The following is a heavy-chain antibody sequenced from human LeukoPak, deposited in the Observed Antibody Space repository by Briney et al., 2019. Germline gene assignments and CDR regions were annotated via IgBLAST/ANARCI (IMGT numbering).Heavy chain of an antibody. CDR2: ISTSGSTI. J-gene: IGHJ4*02. CDR3: ARDLPAAGHNFDY. D-gene: IGHD6-13*01. Sequence: PGGSLRLSCAASGFTFSSYEMTWVRQAPGKGLEWVSYISTSGSTIYYADSVKGRFTISRDNAKNSLYLHMNSLRAEDTAVYYCARDLPAAGHNFDYWGQGTLVTVSS. V-gene: IGHV3-48*03. CDR1: GFTFSSYE.